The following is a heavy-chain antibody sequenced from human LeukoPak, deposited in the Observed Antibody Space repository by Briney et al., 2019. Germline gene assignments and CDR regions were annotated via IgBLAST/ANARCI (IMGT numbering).Heavy chain of an antibody. V-gene: IGHV3-21*01. CDR2: ISSSSSYI. J-gene: IGHJ3*02. CDR1: GGSISSSSYY. CDR3: ARGALRYFDWLLSAFDI. D-gene: IGHD3-9*01. Sequence: PSETLSLTCTVSGGSISSSSYYWGWVRQAPGKWLEWVSSISSSSSYIYYADSVKGRFTISRDNAKNSLYLQMNSLRAEDTAVYYCARGALRYFDWLLSAFDIWGQGTMVTVSS.